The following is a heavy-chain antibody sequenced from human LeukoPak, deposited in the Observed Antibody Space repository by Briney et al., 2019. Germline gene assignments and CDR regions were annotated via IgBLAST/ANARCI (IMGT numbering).Heavy chain of an antibody. V-gene: IGHV3-33*08. D-gene: IGHD7-27*01. Sequence: GGSLRLSCAASGFTFSSYWMRWVRQAPGKGLEWVAVIWYDGSNKYYADSVKGRFTISRDNSKNTLYLQMNSLRAEDTAVYYCARAGVSGGWRPYYYYYMDVWGKGTTVTVSS. CDR3: ARAGVSGGWRPYYYYYMDV. CDR2: IWYDGSNK. J-gene: IGHJ6*03. CDR1: GFTFSSYW.